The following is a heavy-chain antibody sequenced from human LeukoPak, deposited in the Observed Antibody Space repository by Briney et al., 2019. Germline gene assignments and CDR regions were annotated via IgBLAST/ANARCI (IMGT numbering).Heavy chain of an antibody. CDR2: IYHSGST. V-gene: IGHV4-4*02. J-gene: IGHJ3*02. Sequence: PSETLSLTCAVSGGSISSSNWRSWVRQPPGKGLEWIGEIYHSGSTNYNPSLKSRVTISVDKSKNQFSLKLSSVTAADTAVYYCARDRLSQGAFDIWGQGTVVTVSS. CDR1: GGSISSSNW. CDR3: ARDRLSQGAFDI.